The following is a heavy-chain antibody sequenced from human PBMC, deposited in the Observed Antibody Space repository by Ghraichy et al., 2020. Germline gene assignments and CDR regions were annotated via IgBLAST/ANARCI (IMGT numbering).Heavy chain of an antibody. CDR1: GFTFSNYA. V-gene: IGHV3-23*01. CDR2: ITGSGGTT. J-gene: IGHJ3*02. Sequence: GGSLRLSCAASGFTFSNYAMSWVRPAPGKGLEWVSTITGSGGTTYYADSVKGRFTISRDNSKNTLYLQMSSLRAEYTAIYYWAKGRRYSSSSDAFDIWGQGTMVTVSS. D-gene: IGHD6-13*01. CDR3: AKGRRYSSSSDAFDI.